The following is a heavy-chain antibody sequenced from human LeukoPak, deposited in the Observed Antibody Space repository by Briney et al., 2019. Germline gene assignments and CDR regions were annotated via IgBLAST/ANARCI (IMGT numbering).Heavy chain of an antibody. V-gene: IGHV1-8*01. CDR1: GYTFTSYD. J-gene: IGHJ6*03. Sequence: GASVKVSCKASGYTFTSYDINWVRQATGQGLEWMGWMNPNSGNTGYAQKFQGRVTMTRNTSISTAYMELSSLRSEDTAVYYCARVYGSGSPPYYYYYMDVWGKGTTVTISS. CDR2: MNPNSGNT. CDR3: ARVYGSGSPPYYYYYMDV. D-gene: IGHD3-10*01.